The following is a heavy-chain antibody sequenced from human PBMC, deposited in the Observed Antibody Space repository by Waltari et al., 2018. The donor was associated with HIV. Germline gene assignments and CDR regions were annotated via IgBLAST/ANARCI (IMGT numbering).Heavy chain of an antibody. J-gene: IGHJ2*01. Sequence: EVRLVESGGGLVQPVGSLRRPCAASGSTSSSYWMSWVRKAPGKGLEWVANIKQDGSEKYYVDSAKGRFTISRDNAKNSLYLQMNSLRAEDTAVYYCARSTMMGGWYFDLWGRGTLVTVSS. CDR2: IKQDGSEK. CDR1: GSTSSSYW. CDR3: ARSTMMGGWYFDL. D-gene: IGHD3-22*01. V-gene: IGHV3-7*04.